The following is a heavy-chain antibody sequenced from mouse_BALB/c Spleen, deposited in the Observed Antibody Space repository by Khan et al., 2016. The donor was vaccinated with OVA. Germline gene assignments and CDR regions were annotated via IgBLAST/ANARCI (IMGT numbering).Heavy chain of an antibody. CDR2: IRSGGST. Sequence: VKLEESGPGLVQPSQSLSITCTVSGFSLNTYGIHWIRQSQGKGLEWLGVIRSGGSTDYNGAFISRLSITKDNSKSQVFFKMNSLQADDTAIYYCARNSYMYDFTYWGQGTLVTVSA. CDR1: GFSLNTYG. D-gene: IGHD2-14*01. V-gene: IGHV2-2*01. CDR3: ARNSYMYDFTY. J-gene: IGHJ3*01.